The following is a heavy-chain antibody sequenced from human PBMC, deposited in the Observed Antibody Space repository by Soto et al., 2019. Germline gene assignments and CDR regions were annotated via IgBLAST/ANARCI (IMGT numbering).Heavy chain of an antibody. V-gene: IGHV4-59*01. Sequence: SETLSLTCTVSGGSISSYYWSWIRQPPGKGLEWIGYIYYSGSTYYADSVKGRFTISRHNSKNTLYLQMNSLRAEDTAVYYCARDAPLLWFGEGPYYYYGMDVWGQGTTVTVSS. CDR3: ARDAPLLWFGEGPYYYYGMDV. J-gene: IGHJ6*02. CDR2: IYYSGST. CDR1: GGSISSYY. D-gene: IGHD3-10*01.